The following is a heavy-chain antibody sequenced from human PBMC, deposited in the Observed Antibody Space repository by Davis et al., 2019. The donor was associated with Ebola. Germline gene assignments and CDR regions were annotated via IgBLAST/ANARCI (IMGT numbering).Heavy chain of an antibody. D-gene: IGHD1-1*01. Sequence: AASVKVSCKASGYTFTSYYMHWVRQAPGQGLEWMGIINPSGGSTSYAQKFQGRVTMTTDTSTRTAYMELRSLRSDDTAVYYCARDRGGLESYYFDYWGQGTLVTVSS. J-gene: IGHJ4*02. CDR1: GYTFTSYY. CDR3: ARDRGGLESYYFDY. CDR2: INPSGGST. V-gene: IGHV1-46*01.